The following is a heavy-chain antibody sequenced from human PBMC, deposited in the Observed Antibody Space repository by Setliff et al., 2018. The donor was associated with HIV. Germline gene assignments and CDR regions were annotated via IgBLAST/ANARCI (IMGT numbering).Heavy chain of an antibody. V-gene: IGHV4-59*01. CDR1: GGSTSSYY. Sequence: PSETLSLTCTVSGGSTSSYYWAWIRQSPGRGLQYLGHLYYSGSTNYNPSLKSRITMSMDTSKNQFSLQLSSVTAADTAVYYCARIPWVATLWGGAFDLWGHGTMVTVSS. CDR3: ARIPWVATLWGGAFDL. D-gene: IGHD5-12*01. J-gene: IGHJ3*01. CDR2: LYYSGST.